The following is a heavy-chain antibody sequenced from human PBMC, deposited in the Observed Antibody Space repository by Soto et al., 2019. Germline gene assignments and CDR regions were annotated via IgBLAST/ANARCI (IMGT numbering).Heavy chain of an antibody. J-gene: IGHJ4*02. CDR1: GFPFTNYG. V-gene: IGHV3-33*01. D-gene: IGHD2-15*01. Sequence: GESLKISCAASGFPFTNYGMHWVRQAPGKGLEWVAVIWYDGSNKYYADSVKGRFTISRDNSKNMLYLQMNSLRAEDTAVYYCGRANGGIDLDYWGQGTLVTVSS. CDR3: GRANGGIDLDY. CDR2: IWYDGSNK.